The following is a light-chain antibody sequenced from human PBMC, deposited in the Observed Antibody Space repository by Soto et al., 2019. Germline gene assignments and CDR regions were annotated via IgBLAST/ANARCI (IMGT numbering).Light chain of an antibody. J-gene: IGLJ1*01. V-gene: IGLV2-14*03. Sequence: QSALTQPASVSGSPGQSITISCTGTSSDVGGYNFVSWYQHHPGKAPKLIIYDVSNRPSGVSNRFSGSKSGNTASLTISGLQAEDEVDYYCTSYTISFTYVFGTATKVTVL. CDR2: DVS. CDR1: SSDVGGYNF. CDR3: TSYTISFTYV.